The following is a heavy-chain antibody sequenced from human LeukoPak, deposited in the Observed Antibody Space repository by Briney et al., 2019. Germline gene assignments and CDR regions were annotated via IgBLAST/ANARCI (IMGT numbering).Heavy chain of an antibody. V-gene: IGHV4-31*03. CDR1: GGSISSGDYY. J-gene: IGHJ5*02. D-gene: IGHD3-22*01. CDR2: IYYSGST. Sequence: PSETLSLTCTVSGGSISSGDYYWSWIRQHPGKGLEWIGYIYYSGSTYYNPSLKSRVTISVDTSKNQFSLKLSSVTAADTAVYYCARVGDSSGYYYVWFDPWGQGTLVTVSS. CDR3: ARVGDSSGYYYVWFDP.